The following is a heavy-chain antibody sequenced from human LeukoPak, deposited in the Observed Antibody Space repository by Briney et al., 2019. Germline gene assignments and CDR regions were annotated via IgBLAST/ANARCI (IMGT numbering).Heavy chain of an antibody. J-gene: IGHJ3*02. D-gene: IGHD2-8*01. CDR2: ISWNSGSI. CDR3: AKDLMVYADIGFDAFDI. Sequence: PGGSLRLSCAASGFTFSSYAMSWVRQAPGKGLEWVSGISWNSGSIGYADSVKGRFTISRDNAKNSLYLQMNSLRAEDTALYYCAKDLMVYADIGFDAFDIWGQGTMVTVSS. CDR1: GFTFSSYA. V-gene: IGHV3-9*01.